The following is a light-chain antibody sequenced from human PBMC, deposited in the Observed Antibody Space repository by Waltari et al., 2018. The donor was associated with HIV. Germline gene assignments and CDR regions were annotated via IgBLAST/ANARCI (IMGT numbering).Light chain of an antibody. V-gene: IGLV2-14*01. Sequence: QSALTQPASVSGSPGQSITISCTGSTSDFGLYDFISWYQQHPGGVPRVLIYEVFRSPSGVSSRFSASESGNTSSLTISWLQTEDEADYYCTSFTSNYTVIFGGGTKVTVL. CDR2: EVF. CDR3: TSFTSNYTVI. CDR1: TSDFGLYDF. J-gene: IGLJ2*01.